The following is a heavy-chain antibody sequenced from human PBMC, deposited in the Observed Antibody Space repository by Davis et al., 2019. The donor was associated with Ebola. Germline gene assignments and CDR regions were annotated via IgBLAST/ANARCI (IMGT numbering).Heavy chain of an antibody. D-gene: IGHD3-10*01. V-gene: IGHV3-33*07. CDR1: GFPFSLYS. Sequence: GESLKISCAASGFPFSLYSMNWVRQAPGKGLEWVAFIFSDGSNNFYVDSVKGRFTISRDNSQNMVCLEMNSLRVEDSAVYYCVSDGDFDSGYGFNVWGQGTTVTVSS. J-gene: IGHJ6*02. CDR2: IFSDGSNN. CDR3: VSDGDFDSGYGFNV.